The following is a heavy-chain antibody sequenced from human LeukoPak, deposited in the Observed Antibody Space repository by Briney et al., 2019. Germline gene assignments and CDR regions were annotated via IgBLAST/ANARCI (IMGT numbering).Heavy chain of an antibody. Sequence: SVKVSCKASGGTFSSYAISWVRQAPGQGLEWMGGIIPIFGTANYAQKLQGRVTVTTDTSTSTAYMELRSLRSDDTAVYYCARNSSYDSGSFDYWGQGTLVTVSS. CDR3: ARNSSYDSGSFDY. CDR1: GGTFSSYA. CDR2: IIPIFGTA. V-gene: IGHV1-69*05. J-gene: IGHJ4*02. D-gene: IGHD3-10*01.